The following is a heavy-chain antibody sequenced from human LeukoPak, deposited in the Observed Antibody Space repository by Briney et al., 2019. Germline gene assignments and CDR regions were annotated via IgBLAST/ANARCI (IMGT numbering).Heavy chain of an antibody. D-gene: IGHD1-26*01. CDR2: IWYDGSNK. Sequence: PGRSLRLSCAASGFTFSSYGMPWVRQAPGKGLERVAVIWYDGSNKYYADSVKGRFTISRDNSKNTLYLQMNSLRAEDTAVYYCAKPQYSGSYANYFDYWGQGTLVTVSS. CDR3: AKPQYSGSYANYFDY. CDR1: GFTFSSYG. J-gene: IGHJ4*02. V-gene: IGHV3-33*06.